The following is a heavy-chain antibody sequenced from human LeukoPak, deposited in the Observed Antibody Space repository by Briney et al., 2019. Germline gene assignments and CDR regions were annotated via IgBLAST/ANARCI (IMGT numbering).Heavy chain of an antibody. Sequence: DPSETLSLTCTVSGGSISSYYWSWIRQPPGKGLEWIGYIYYSGSTYYNPSLKSRVTISVDTSKNQFSLKLSSVTAADTAVYYCARVGTDGYTEGYYFDYWGQGTLVTVSS. CDR1: GGSISSYY. CDR3: ARVGTDGYTEGYYFDY. CDR2: IYYSGST. V-gene: IGHV4-59*12. J-gene: IGHJ4*02. D-gene: IGHD5-24*01.